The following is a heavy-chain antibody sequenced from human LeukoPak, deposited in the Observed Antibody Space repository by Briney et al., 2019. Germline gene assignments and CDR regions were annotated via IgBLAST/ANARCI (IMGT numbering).Heavy chain of an antibody. V-gene: IGHV3-7*01. CDR1: GFTFSSYW. D-gene: IGHD2-15*01. Sequence: GGSLRLSCAASGFTFSSYWMSWVRQAPGKGLEWVANIKQDGSEKYYVDSVKGRFTISRDNAKNSLYLQMNSLRAEDTAVYYCARDGVVVAATPPGHYYYYYYMDVWGKGTTVTVSS. CDR3: ARDGVVVAATPPGHYYYYYYMDV. CDR2: IKQDGSEK. J-gene: IGHJ6*03.